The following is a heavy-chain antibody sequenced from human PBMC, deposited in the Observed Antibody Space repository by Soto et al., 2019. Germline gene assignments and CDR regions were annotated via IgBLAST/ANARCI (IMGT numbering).Heavy chain of an antibody. CDR2: ISAYNGNT. D-gene: IGHD6-13*01. CDR1: GYTFSSYG. CDR3: AMSISAAVDLDY. V-gene: IGHV1-18*01. J-gene: IGHJ4*02. Sequence: QVQLVQSGAEVKKPGASVKVSCKASGYTFSSYGISWVRQAPGQGLEWMGWISAYNGNTNYAQKLQGRVTMTTNTSTSTAYMEVRSLRSDDTAVYDCAMSISAAVDLDYWGQGTLVTVSS.